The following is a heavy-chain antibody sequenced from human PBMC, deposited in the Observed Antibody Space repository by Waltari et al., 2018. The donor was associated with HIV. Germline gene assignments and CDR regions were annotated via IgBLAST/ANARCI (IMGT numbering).Heavy chain of an antibody. CDR1: GFTVSSNY. V-gene: IGHV3-66*01. CDR3: ARDGDYGGEGYDY. J-gene: IGHJ4*02. CDR2: IYSGGST. D-gene: IGHD2-21*01. Sequence: EVQLVESGGGLVQPGGSLRLSCAASGFTVSSNYMSWVRQAPGKGLEWVSVIYSGGSTYSADSVKGRFIISRDNSKNTLYLQMNSLRSEDTAVYYCARDGDYGGEGYDYWGQGTLVTVSS.